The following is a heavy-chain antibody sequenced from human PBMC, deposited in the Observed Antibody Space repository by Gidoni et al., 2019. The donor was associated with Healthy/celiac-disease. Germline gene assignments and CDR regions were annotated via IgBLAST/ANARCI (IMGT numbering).Heavy chain of an antibody. V-gene: IGHV4-39*01. CDR2: ST. D-gene: IGHD2-15*01. J-gene: IGHJ4*02. CDR3: ARQVVVVAAYPDFDY. Sequence: STYYNPSLKSRVTISVDTSKNQFSLKLSSVTAADTAVYYCARQVVVVAAYPDFDYWGQGTLVTVSS.